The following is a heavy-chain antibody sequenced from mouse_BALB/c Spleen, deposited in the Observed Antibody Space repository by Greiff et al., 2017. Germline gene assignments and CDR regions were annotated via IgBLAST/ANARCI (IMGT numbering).Heavy chain of an antibody. CDR2: IWAGGST. Sequence: QVQLKESGPGLVAPSQSLSITCTVSGFSLTSYGVHWVRQPPGKGLEWLGVIWAGGSTNYNSALMSRLSISKDNSKSQVVLKMNSLQTDDTAMYYCATSYDYAMDYWGQGTSVTVSS. CDR1: GFSLTSYG. CDR3: ATSYDYAMDY. D-gene: IGHD1-1*01. J-gene: IGHJ4*01. V-gene: IGHV2-9*02.